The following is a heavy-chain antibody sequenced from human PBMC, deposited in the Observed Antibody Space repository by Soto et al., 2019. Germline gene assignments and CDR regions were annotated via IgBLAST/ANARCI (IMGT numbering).Heavy chain of an antibody. Sequence: GGSLRLSCAASGFTFSSYGMHWVRQAPGKGLEWVAVIWYDGSNKYYADSVKGRFTISRDNSKNTLYLQMNSLRAEDTAVYYCARETLLYYDSSGYPTFEYWGQGTLVTVSS. V-gene: IGHV3-33*01. CDR1: GFTFSSYG. J-gene: IGHJ4*02. CDR3: ARETLLYYDSSGYPTFEY. D-gene: IGHD3-22*01. CDR2: IWYDGSNK.